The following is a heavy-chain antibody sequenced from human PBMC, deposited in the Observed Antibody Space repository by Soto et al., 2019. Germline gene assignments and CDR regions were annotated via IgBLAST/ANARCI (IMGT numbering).Heavy chain of an antibody. CDR1: GYTFSDYY. CDR3: TREPATAKPEGVDF. J-gene: IGHJ4*02. Sequence: ASVKVSCKASGYTFSDYYIHWVRQAPGQGLEWMGWINPNSGGTKYAPKFQGGVTMTRDTSITTAYMELSRLRSGDTAVYYCTREPATAKPEGVDFWGQGTLVTVSS. CDR2: INPNSGGT. V-gene: IGHV1-2*02. D-gene: IGHD1-1*01.